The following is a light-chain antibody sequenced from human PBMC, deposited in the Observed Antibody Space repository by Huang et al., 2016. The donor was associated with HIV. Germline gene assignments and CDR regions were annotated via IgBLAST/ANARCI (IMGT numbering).Light chain of an antibody. V-gene: IGKV2-28*01. CDR3: MQALQTPRT. Sequence: DIVMTQSPLSLPVTPGEQASISCRSSQSLLHSNGYNYLDVYLQKPGQSPQLLIYLGSNLAYGGPDRFSGSGSGTNFTLKITRVEAEDVGIYYCMQALQTPRTFGQGTKVEI. J-gene: IGKJ1*01. CDR2: LGS. CDR1: QSLLHSNGYNY.